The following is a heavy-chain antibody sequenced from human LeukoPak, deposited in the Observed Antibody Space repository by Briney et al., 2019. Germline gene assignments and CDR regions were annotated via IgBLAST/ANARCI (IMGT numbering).Heavy chain of an antibody. CDR2: IIPIFGTA. CDR3: ARGEVVAATPYYFDY. CDR1: GGTFSSYA. Sequence: SVKVSCKASGGTFSSYAISWVRQAPGQGLEWMGGIIPIFGTANYAQKFQGRVTITADKSTSTAYMELSSLKSEDTAVYYCARGEVVAATPYYFDYWGQGTLVTVSS. D-gene: IGHD2-15*01. V-gene: IGHV1-69*06. J-gene: IGHJ4*02.